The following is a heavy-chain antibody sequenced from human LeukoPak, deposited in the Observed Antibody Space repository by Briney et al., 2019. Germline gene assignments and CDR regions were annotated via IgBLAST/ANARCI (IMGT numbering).Heavy chain of an antibody. CDR3: AKGDRSSTSCYIDF. Sequence: GGSLRLSCAASGFTFSSYAMSWVRQAPGKGMEWVSIISGSGGSTYYADSVKGRFTISRDNSKNTLYLQMNSLRAEDTAVYYCAKGDRSSTSCYIDFWGQGTLVTVSS. CDR1: GFTFSSYA. V-gene: IGHV3-23*01. J-gene: IGHJ4*02. D-gene: IGHD2-2*02. CDR2: ISGSGGST.